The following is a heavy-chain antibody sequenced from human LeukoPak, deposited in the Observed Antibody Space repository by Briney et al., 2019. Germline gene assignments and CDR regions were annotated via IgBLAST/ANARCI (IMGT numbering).Heavy chain of an antibody. CDR2: TYYRSKWYN. CDR3: ARVCSGGSCYEFSGGYFDY. J-gene: IGHJ4*02. Sequence: SQTLSLTCAISGDSVSSNSAAWNWIRRSPSRGLEWLGRTYYRSKWYNDYAVSVKSRITINPDTSKNQFSLQLNSVTPEDTAVYYCARVCSGGSCYEFSGGYFDYWGQGTLVTVSS. V-gene: IGHV6-1*01. CDR1: GDSVSSNSAA. D-gene: IGHD2-15*01.